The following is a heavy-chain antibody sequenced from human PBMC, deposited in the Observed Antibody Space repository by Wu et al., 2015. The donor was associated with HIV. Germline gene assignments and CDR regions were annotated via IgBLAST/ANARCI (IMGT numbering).Heavy chain of an antibody. CDR1: GGTFSYSA. Sequence: QLVQSGAEVKKPGSSVKVSCKASGGTFSYSAIAWVRQAPGQGLEWMGRIIPIFNTADYSQRFQGRVTITADESTNTAYMQLSSLRFDDTAIYYCATEGGYYLTTSLDSWGQGTLVTVSS. CDR3: ATEGGYYLTTSLDS. CDR2: IIPIFNTA. D-gene: IGHD3-10*01. V-gene: IGHV1-69*13. J-gene: IGHJ4*02.